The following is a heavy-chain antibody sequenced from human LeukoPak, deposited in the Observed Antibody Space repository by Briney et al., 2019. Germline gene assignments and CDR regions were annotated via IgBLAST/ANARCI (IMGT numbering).Heavy chain of an antibody. V-gene: IGHV2-5*01. Sequence: SGPTLVKPTQTLTLTCTFSGFSLSTSGVGVGWIRQPPGKALEWLALIYWNDDKRYSPSLKSRLTITKDTSKNQVVLTMTNMDPVDTATYYCAHRPGESSSWYFLERVYFDYWGQGTLVTVSS. CDR2: IYWNDDK. CDR3: AHRPGESSSWYFLERVYFDY. D-gene: IGHD6-13*01. CDR1: GFSLSTSGVG. J-gene: IGHJ4*02.